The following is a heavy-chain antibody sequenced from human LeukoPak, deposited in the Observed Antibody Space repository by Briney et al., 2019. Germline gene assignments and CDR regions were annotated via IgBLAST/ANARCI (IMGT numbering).Heavy chain of an antibody. Sequence: GGSLRLSCAASGFTFSSYEMNWVRQAPGKGLEWVSYISSSSSTIYYADSVKGRFTISRDNAKNSLYLQMNSLRAEDTAVYYCARDRYSLQTYYMDVWGKGTTVTVSS. CDR1: GFTFSSYE. V-gene: IGHV3-48*03. CDR3: ARDRYSLQTYYMDV. CDR2: ISSSSSTI. D-gene: IGHD5-12*01. J-gene: IGHJ6*03.